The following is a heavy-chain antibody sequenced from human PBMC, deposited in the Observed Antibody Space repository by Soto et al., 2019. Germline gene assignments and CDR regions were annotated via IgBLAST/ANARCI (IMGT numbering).Heavy chain of an antibody. CDR1: GYTFTSDG. CDR3: ARDAHYGGAAGCRAMDV. CDR2: ISGYNGNT. Sequence: QVQLVQSGAEVKKPGASVKVSCKASGYTFTSDGGSWVRQAPGQRLEWMGWISGYNGNTNYAQRFRDRVTLTTDTSTSTAYMELRRLRSDDSAVYDCARDAHYGGAAGCRAMDVWGQVTTITVSS. V-gene: IGHV1-18*04. D-gene: IGHD2-21*01. J-gene: IGHJ6*02.